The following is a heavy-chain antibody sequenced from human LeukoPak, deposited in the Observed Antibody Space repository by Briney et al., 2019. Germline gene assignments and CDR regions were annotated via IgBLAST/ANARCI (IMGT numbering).Heavy chain of an antibody. CDR2: ISWNSGSI. Sequence: GRSLRLSCAASGFTFDDYAMHWVRQAPGKGLEWVSGISWNSGSIGYADSVKGRFTISRDNAKNSLYLQMNSLRAEDTALYYCAKGSPAANAFDIWGQGTMVTVSS. V-gene: IGHV3-9*01. CDR1: GFTFDDYA. CDR3: AKGSPAANAFDI. J-gene: IGHJ3*02. D-gene: IGHD2-2*01.